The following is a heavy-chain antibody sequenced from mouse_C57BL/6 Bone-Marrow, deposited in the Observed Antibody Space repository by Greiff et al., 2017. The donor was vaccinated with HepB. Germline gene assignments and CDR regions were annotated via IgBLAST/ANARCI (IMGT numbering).Heavy chain of an antibody. CDR1: GYAFTNYL. CDR2: INPGSGGT. J-gene: IGHJ4*01. CDR3: AREGGSGKYYYAMDY. D-gene: IGHD3-2*02. V-gene: IGHV1-54*01. Sequence: QVHVKQSGAELVRPGTSVKVSCKASGYAFTNYLIEWVKQRPGQGLEWIGVINPGSGGTNYNEKFKGKATLTADKSSSTAYMQLSSLTSEDSAVYFCAREGGSGKYYYAMDYWGQGTSVTVSS.